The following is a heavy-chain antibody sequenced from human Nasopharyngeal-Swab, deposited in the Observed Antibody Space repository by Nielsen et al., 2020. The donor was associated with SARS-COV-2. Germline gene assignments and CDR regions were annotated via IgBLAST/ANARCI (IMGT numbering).Heavy chain of an antibody. Sequence: GESLKISCAASGFIFSSYWMHWVRQAPGKGLVWVSRIKSDGSSTSYADSVKGRFTISRDNAKNTLFLQMNSLRAEDTAVYYCARESIAAAGPGMDVGGQGTTVTVSS. V-gene: IGHV3-74*01. CDR1: GFIFSSYW. J-gene: IGHJ6*02. CDR3: ARESIAAAGPGMDV. CDR2: IKSDGSST. D-gene: IGHD6-13*01.